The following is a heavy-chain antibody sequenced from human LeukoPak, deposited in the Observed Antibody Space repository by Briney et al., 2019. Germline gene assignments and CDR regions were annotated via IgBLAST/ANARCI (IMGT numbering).Heavy chain of an antibody. CDR3: ARYPVGAGLPDAFDI. CDR2: IYSGGDT. V-gene: IGHV3-66*01. J-gene: IGHJ3*02. D-gene: IGHD1-26*01. Sequence: GGSLRLSCAAPGFSVSSNYMSWVRQAPGKGLEWVSVIYSGGDTYYADSVKGRFTISRDNSKNTLYLQMNSLRAEDTAVYYCARYPVGAGLPDAFDIWGQGTLVTVSS. CDR1: GFSVSSNY.